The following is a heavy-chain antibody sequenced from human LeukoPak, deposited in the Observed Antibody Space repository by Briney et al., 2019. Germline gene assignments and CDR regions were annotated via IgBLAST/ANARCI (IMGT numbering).Heavy chain of an antibody. V-gene: IGHV4-34*01. J-gene: IGHJ4*02. CDR1: GGSFSGYY. CDR2: INHSGST. CDR3: ARHGIGYSYGYDFDY. Sequence: SETLSLTCAVYGGSFSGYYWSWIRQPPGKGLEWIGEINHSGSTNYNPSLKSRVTISVDTSKNQFSLKLSSVTAADTAVYYCARHGIGYSYGYDFDYWGQGTLVTVSS. D-gene: IGHD5-18*01.